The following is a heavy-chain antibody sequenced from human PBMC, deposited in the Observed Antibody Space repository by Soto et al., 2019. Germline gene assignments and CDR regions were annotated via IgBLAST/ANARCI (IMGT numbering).Heavy chain of an antibody. Sequence: GGSLRLSCAASGFTFSTYSMNWVRQAPGKGLEWVSYISSSSSTIKYADSVKGRLTISRDNAKNTLYLQMNSLRAEDTAVYYCVRGDGDYNDGNGYLARHWGQGTLVTVSS. D-gene: IGHD5-18*01. CDR3: VRGDGDYNDGNGYLARH. V-gene: IGHV3-48*04. CDR1: GFTFSTYS. CDR2: ISSSSSTI. J-gene: IGHJ4*02.